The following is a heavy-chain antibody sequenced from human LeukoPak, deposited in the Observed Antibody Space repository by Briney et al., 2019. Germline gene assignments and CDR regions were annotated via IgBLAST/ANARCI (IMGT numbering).Heavy chain of an antibody. CDR2: ISYDGSNK. J-gene: IGHJ4*02. V-gene: IGHV3-30*18. Sequence: GGSLRLSCAASGFTFSSYGMHWVRQAPGKGLEGVAVISYDGSNKYYADSVKGRFTISRDNSKNTLYLQMNSLRAEDTAVYYCAKGSDFSGWYYFDYWGQGTLVTVSS. D-gene: IGHD6-19*01. CDR1: GFTFSSYG. CDR3: AKGSDFSGWYYFDY.